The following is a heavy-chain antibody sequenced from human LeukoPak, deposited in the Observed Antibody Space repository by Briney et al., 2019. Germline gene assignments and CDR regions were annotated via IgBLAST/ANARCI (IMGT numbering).Heavy chain of an antibody. CDR3: AKARIMIFGVENPTDNFDY. CDR2: IWYDGSNK. J-gene: IGHJ4*02. V-gene: IGHV3-33*06. D-gene: IGHD3-3*01. CDR1: GFTFSSYG. Sequence: GRSLRLSCAASGFTFSSYGMHWVRQAPGKGLEWVAVIWYDGSNKYYADSVKGRFTISRDNSKNTLYLQTISLRAEDTAIYSCAKARIMIFGVENPTDNFDYWGQGTLVTVSS.